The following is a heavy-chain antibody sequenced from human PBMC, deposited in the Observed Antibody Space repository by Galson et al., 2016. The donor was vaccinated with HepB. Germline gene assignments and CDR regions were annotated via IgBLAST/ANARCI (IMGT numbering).Heavy chain of an antibody. D-gene: IGHD1-26*01. Sequence: SPRLSCAVSGFTFSTYAMHWVRQSPGKGLEWVAVISHDGSNKFYADSVKGRFTISRDSSKNTLFLQMNSLRAEDTAIFYCARDQWASGMDVWGQGTTVTVS. CDR1: GFTFSTYA. J-gene: IGHJ6*02. V-gene: IGHV3-30-3*01. CDR3: ARDQWASGMDV. CDR2: ISHDGSNK.